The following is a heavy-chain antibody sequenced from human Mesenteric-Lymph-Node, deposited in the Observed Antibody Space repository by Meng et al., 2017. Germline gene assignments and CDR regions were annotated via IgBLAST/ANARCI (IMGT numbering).Heavy chain of an antibody. Sequence: GESLKISCAASGFTFSSYGMHWVRQAPGKGLEWVAVIWYDGSNKYYADSVKGRFTISRDNSKNTLYLQMNSLRAEDTAVYYCARDLGSGGAVFGYWGQGTLVTVSS. CDR3: ARDLGSGGAVFGY. CDR1: GFTFSSYG. J-gene: IGHJ4*02. V-gene: IGHV3-33*01. CDR2: IWYDGSNK. D-gene: IGHD2-15*01.